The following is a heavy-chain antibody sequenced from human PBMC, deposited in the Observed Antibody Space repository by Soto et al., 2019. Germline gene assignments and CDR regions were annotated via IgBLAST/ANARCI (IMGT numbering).Heavy chain of an antibody. CDR2: IIPIFGTS. D-gene: IGHD3-22*01. V-gene: IGHV1-69*13. CDR1: GGTFSSYA. Sequence: SVKLSCKASGGTFSSYAISWVRQAPGQGLEWMGGIIPIFGTSNYAQKFQGRVTITADESTSTAYMELSSLRSEDTAVYYCARDLSYDSSGYDSSDDACEIWGKGKMVSV. J-gene: IGHJ3*02. CDR3: ARDLSYDSSGYDSSDDACEI.